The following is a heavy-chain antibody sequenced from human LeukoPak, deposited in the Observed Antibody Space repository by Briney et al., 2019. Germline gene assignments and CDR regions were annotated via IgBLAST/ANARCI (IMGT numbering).Heavy chain of an antibody. V-gene: IGHV1-2*02. CDR2: INPNSGGT. CDR3: AREGGGSYTMDY. Sequence: GASVKVSCKASGYTFTSYDINWVRQATGQGLEWMGWINPNSGGTNYAQKFQGRVTMTRDTSISTAYMELSRLRSDDTAVYYCAREGGGSYTMDYWGQGTLVTVSS. D-gene: IGHD1-26*01. CDR1: GYTFTSYD. J-gene: IGHJ4*02.